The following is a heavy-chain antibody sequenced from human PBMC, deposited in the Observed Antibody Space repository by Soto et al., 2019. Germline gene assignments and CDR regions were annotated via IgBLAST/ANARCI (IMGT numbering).Heavy chain of an antibody. CDR1: GYTFTGYY. D-gene: IGHD5-18*01. Sequence: ASVKVSCKDSGYTFTGYYMHWVRQAPGQGLEWMGWINPNSGGTNYAQKFQGRVTITADKSTSTAYMELSSLRSEDTAVYYCASCLGGDTAMAYYYYGMDVWGQGTTVTVSS. CDR3: ASCLGGDTAMAYYYYGMDV. J-gene: IGHJ6*02. CDR2: INPNSGGT. V-gene: IGHV1-2*02.